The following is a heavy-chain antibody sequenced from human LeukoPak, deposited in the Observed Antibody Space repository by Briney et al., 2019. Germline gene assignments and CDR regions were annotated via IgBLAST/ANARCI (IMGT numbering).Heavy chain of an antibody. Sequence: GGSLRLSCAAPGFTFSSYGMHWVRQAPGKGLEWVAFIRYDGSNKYYADSVKGRFTISRDNSKNTLYLQMNSLRAEDTAVYYCAKDPFTTAEYFQHWGQGTLVTVSS. D-gene: IGHD1-14*01. CDR1: GFTFSSYG. J-gene: IGHJ1*01. CDR2: IRYDGSNK. CDR3: AKDPFTTAEYFQH. V-gene: IGHV3-30*02.